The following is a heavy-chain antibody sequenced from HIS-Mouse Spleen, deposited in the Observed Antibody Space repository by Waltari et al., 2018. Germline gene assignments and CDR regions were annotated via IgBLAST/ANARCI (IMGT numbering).Heavy chain of an antibody. Sequence: QPQLQESGPGLVKPSETLSLTCTVSGGSISSSSYYWCWIRQPPGKGLEWIGSIYYSVTTYYNTSLKRRVTISVDTSKSQFSLKLSSVTAADTAVYYCARDYGDNWFDPWGQGTLVTVSS. CDR2: IYYSVTT. CDR3: ARDYGDNWFDP. CDR1: GGSISSSSYY. J-gene: IGHJ5*02. D-gene: IGHD4-17*01. V-gene: IGHV4-39*07.